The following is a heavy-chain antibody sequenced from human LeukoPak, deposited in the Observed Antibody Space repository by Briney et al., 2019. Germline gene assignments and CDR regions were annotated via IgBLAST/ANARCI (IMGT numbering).Heavy chain of an antibody. D-gene: IGHD7-27*01. V-gene: IGHV3-9*01. CDR1: GFTFDDYA. CDR3: AKAGEAGGYYYYGMDV. Sequence: GGSLRLSCAASGFTFDDYAMHWVRQAPGKGLEWVSGISWNSGSIGYADSVKGRFTISRDNAKNSLYLQMNSLSAEDTALYYCAKAGEAGGYYYYGMDVWGQGTTVTVSS. CDR2: ISWNSGSI. J-gene: IGHJ6*02.